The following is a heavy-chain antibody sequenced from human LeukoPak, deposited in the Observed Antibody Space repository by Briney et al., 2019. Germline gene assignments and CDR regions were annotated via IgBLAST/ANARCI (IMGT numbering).Heavy chain of an antibody. D-gene: IGHD5-18*01. Sequence: SETLSLTCAVYGGSFSGYYWSWIRQPPGKGLEWIGEINHSGSTNYNPSLKSRVTISVDTSKNQLSLKLGSVTAADTAVYYCARVGYSYGYYYMDVWGKGTTVTVSS. CDR3: ARVGYSYGYYYMDV. CDR1: GGSFSGYY. V-gene: IGHV4-34*01. J-gene: IGHJ6*03. CDR2: INHSGST.